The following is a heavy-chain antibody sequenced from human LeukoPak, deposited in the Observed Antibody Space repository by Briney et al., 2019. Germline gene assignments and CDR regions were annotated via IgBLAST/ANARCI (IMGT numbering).Heavy chain of an antibody. V-gene: IGHV3-74*01. D-gene: IGHD6-19*01. CDR1: GFTLRSHW. CDR2: INSAGSST. J-gene: IGHJ4*02. CDR3: TRGGEYSSDPFDY. Sequence: GGSLRLSCAASGFTLRSHWMHWVRQAPGKGLVWVSCINSAGSSTSYADSVKGRFTISRDNAKNTLYLQINSLRAEDTAVYYCTRGGEYSSDPFDYWGQGTLVTVSS.